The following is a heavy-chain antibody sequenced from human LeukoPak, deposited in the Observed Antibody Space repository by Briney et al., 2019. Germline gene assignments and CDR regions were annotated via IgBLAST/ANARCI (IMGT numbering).Heavy chain of an antibody. D-gene: IGHD3-9*01. CDR3: AKGILGLTGYYRADY. J-gene: IGHJ4*02. Sequence: ASVKVSCKASGGTFSSYAISWVRQAPGQGLEWMGGIIPIFGTANYAQKFQGRVTITADESTSTAYMELSSLRSEDTAVYYCAKGILGLTGYYRADYWGQGTLVTVSS. CDR2: IIPIFGTA. V-gene: IGHV1-69*13. CDR1: GGTFSSYA.